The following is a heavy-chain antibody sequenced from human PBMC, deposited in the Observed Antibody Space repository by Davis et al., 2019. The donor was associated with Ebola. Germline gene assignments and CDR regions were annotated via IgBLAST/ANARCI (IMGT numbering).Heavy chain of an antibody. D-gene: IGHD6-19*01. J-gene: IGHJ5*02. CDR3: ARRGGYSSGWYLDRSHWFDP. V-gene: IGHV4-30-4*08. CDR2: IYYSGST. Sequence: PSETLSLTCTVSGGSISSGDYYWSWIRQPPGKGLEWIGYIYYSGSTNYNPSLKSRVTISVDTSKNQFSLKLSSVTAADTAVYYCARRGGYSSGWYLDRSHWFDPWGQGTLVTVSS. CDR1: GGSISSGDYY.